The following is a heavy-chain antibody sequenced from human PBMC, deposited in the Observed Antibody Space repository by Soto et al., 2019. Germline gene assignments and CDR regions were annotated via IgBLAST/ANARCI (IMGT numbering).Heavy chain of an antibody. V-gene: IGHV4-39*07. CDR3: ARGIMITFGGVIVNGWFDP. Sequence: SETLSLTCTVSGGSLNSDSYFWAWIRQPPGKGLGWIGTMSHSGRTYHNASLKSRVTISVDTSKNQFSLKLSSVTAADTAVYYCARGIMITFGGVIVNGWFDPWGQGTLVTVSS. CDR2: MSHSGRT. J-gene: IGHJ5*02. CDR1: GGSLNSDSYF. D-gene: IGHD3-16*02.